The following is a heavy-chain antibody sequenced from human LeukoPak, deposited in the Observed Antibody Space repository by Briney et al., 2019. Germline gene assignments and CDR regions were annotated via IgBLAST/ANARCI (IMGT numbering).Heavy chain of an antibody. CDR2: IGGSGVAT. CDR1: GFTFGNVP. CDR3: AKDRGY. Sequence: PGGSLRLSCAASGFTFGNVPMSWVRQAPGKGLEWVSAIGGSGVATYCADSVKDRFAISRDNSKNTLYLQMNSLRAEDTAVYYCAKDRGYWGQGTLVTVSS. J-gene: IGHJ4*02. V-gene: IGHV3-23*01.